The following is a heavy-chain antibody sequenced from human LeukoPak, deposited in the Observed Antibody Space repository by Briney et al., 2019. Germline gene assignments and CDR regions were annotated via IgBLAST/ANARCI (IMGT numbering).Heavy chain of an antibody. CDR3: ARGFRSDSSGRRFDY. J-gene: IGHJ4*02. Sequence: ASVEVSCKASGYTFTSYDINWVRQATGQGLEWMGWMNPNSGNTGYAQKFQGRLTMTRNTSISTAYMELSSLSSEDTAMYYCARGFRSDSSGRRFDYWGQGALVTVSS. D-gene: IGHD3-22*01. CDR2: MNPNSGNT. V-gene: IGHV1-8*01. CDR1: GYTFTSYD.